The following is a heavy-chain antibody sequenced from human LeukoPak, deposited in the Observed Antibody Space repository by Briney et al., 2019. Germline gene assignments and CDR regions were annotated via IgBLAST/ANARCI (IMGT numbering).Heavy chain of an antibody. CDR2: IYYTGST. J-gene: IGHJ5*02. CDR1: GDSISSGDYY. V-gene: IGHV4-30-4*01. Sequence: SQTLSLTCTVSGDSISSGDYYWSRIRQPPGRGLEWIGYIYYTGSTHYNPSLQSRVTISVDTSKNQFSLKLNSVTAADTAVYHCARGYHLLDPWCQGTLVTVSS. CDR3: ARGYHLLDP. D-gene: IGHD2-2*01.